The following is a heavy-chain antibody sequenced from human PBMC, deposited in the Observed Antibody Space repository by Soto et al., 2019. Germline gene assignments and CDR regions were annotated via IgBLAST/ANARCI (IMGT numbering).Heavy chain of an antibody. CDR1: GFTLINYA. D-gene: IGHD3-10*01. CDR3: AKDYGSSRYFFDY. J-gene: IGHJ4*02. CDR2: ISGNGANT. V-gene: IGHV3-23*01. Sequence: GGSLRLSCAASGFTLINYAMSWVRQAPGEGLEWVSTISGNGANTHYADSVKGRFSISRDNSKNTLHIQMNSLRAEDTAVYYCAKDYGSSRYFFDYWGQGALVTVSS.